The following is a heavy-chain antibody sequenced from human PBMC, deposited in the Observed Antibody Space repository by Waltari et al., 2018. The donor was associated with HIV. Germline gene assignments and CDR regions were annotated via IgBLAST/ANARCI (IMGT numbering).Heavy chain of an antibody. V-gene: IGHV1-2*02. CDR2: INPTRGGT. D-gene: IGHD3-10*01. Sequence: QVQLVQSGAEVKKPGASVKVSCKASGYTFTGYYMHWARQAPGQGLEWMGWINPTRGGTNYAQKFQGRVTMTRDTSISTAYMELSRLRSDDTAVYYCARGPPYYYGLGSPGGGWFDPWGQGTLVTVSS. CDR1: GYTFTGYY. J-gene: IGHJ5*02. CDR3: ARGPPYYYGLGSPGGGWFDP.